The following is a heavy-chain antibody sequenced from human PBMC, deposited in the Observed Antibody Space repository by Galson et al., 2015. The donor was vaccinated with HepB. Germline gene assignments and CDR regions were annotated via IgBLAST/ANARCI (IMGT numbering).Heavy chain of an antibody. Sequence: QSGAEVKKPGESLKISCKGSGYSFTKYWIGWVRQMPGKGLEWMAIIYPGDSDTRYSPSFQGQVTISADQSINTAYLQWSSLKASDSAMYYCARPLSGAMYYFDNWGQGTLVTVSS. V-gene: IGHV5-51*03. J-gene: IGHJ4*02. CDR3: ARPLSGAMYYFDN. CDR2: IYPGDSDT. D-gene: IGHD2-2*01. CDR1: GYSFTKYW.